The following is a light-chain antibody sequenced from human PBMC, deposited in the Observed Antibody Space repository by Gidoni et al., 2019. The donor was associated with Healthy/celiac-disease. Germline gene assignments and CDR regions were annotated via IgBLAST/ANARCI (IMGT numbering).Light chain of an antibody. CDR1: QSISSY. J-gene: IGKJ4*01. Sequence: DIQMTQSPSSLSASVGDRVTITCRASQSISSYLNWYQQKPGKAPKLLIYAASILQSGVPSRFSGSRSGTDFTLTISSLQPEDFATYYCQPSYSTPLPFGGGTKVEIK. CDR2: AAS. V-gene: IGKV1-39*01. CDR3: QPSYSTPLP.